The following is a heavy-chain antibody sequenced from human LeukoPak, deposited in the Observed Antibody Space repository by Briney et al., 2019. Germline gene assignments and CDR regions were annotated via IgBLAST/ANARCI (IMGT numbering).Heavy chain of an antibody. CDR1: GFTFSSYG. V-gene: IGHV3-33*01. J-gene: IGHJ2*01. CDR3: RSVVVTPEWYFDL. Sequence: GRSLRLSCAASGFTFSSYGMHWVRQAPGKGLEWVAVIWYDGSNKYYADSVKGRFTISRDNSKNTLYLQMNSLRAEDTAVYYCRSVVVTPEWYFDLWGRGTLVTVSS. D-gene: IGHD2-15*01. CDR2: IWYDGSNK.